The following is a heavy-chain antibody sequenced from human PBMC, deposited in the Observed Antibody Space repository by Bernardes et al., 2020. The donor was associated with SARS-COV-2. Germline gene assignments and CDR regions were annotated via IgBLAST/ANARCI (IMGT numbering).Heavy chain of an antibody. CDR3: ARVAGYCSGGSCYSYAPFDY. Sequence: TLSLTCTVSGGSISSYYWSWIRQPPGKGLEWIGYIYYSGSTNYNPSLKSRVTISVDTSKNQFSLKLSSVTAADTAVYYCARVAGYCSGGSCYSYAPFDYWGQGTLVTVSS. CDR1: GGSISSYY. D-gene: IGHD2-15*01. CDR2: IYYSGST. V-gene: IGHV4-59*01. J-gene: IGHJ4*02.